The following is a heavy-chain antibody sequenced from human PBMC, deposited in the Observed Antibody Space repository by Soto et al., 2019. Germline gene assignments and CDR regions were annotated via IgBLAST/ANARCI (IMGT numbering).Heavy chain of an antibody. CDR1: GFTVSSNY. CDR2: IYTGGST. CDR3: ARDLSSDYGMDV. Sequence: GGSLRLSCAASGFTVSSNYMSWVRQAPGKGLEWVSVIYTGGSTYYADSVKGRFTISRDNSKNTLYLQMNSLRAEDTAVYYCARDLSSDYGMDVWGQGTTVTVSS. J-gene: IGHJ6*02. V-gene: IGHV3-66*01.